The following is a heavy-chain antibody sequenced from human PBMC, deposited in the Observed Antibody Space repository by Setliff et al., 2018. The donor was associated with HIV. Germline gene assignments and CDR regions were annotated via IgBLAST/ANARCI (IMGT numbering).Heavy chain of an antibody. CDR2: IGGSTGST. J-gene: IGHJ6*03. D-gene: IGHD4-17*01. CDR3: ARGPTTVTNYYYYYMDV. V-gene: IGHV3-23*01. CDR1: GFAFDNYC. Sequence: PGGSLRLSCAASGFAFDNYCMTWVRQAPGKGLEWVSAIGGSTGSTYYADSVKGRFTISTDNSKNTLYLQMNSLRAEDTAVYYCARGPTTVTNYYYYYMDVWGKGTTVTVSS.